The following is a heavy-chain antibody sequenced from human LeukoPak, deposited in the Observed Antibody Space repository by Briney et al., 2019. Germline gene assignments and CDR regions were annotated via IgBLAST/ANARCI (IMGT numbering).Heavy chain of an antibody. D-gene: IGHD2-2*01. J-gene: IGHJ4*02. CDR2: IYYSGST. Sequence: SETLSLTCTVSGGSISSYYWSWIRQPPGKGLEWIGYIYYSGSTNYNPSLKSRVTISVDTSKSQFSLKLSSVTAADTAVYYCARIVVVPAAHRAYYFDYWGQGTLVTVSS. V-gene: IGHV4-59*01. CDR1: GGSISSYY. CDR3: ARIVVVPAAHRAYYFDY.